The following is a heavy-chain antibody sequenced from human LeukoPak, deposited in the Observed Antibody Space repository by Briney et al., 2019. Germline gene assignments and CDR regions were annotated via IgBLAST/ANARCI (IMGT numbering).Heavy chain of an antibody. CDR2: TSAYNGNT. CDR3: ASGEGCCSGGSCALEYYFDY. V-gene: IGHV1-18*04. J-gene: IGHJ4*02. CDR1: GYTFTSYG. D-gene: IGHD2-15*01. Sequence: ASVKVSCKASGYTFTSYGISWVRQAPGQGLEWMGWTSAYNGNTNYAQKLQGRVTMTTDTSTSTAYMELRSLRSDDTAVYYCASGEGCCSGGSCALEYYFDYWGQGTLVTVSS.